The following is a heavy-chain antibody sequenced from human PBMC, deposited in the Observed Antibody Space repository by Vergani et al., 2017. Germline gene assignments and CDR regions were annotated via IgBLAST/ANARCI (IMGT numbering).Heavy chain of an antibody. V-gene: IGHV4-59*01. Sequence: QVQLQESGPGLVKPSETLSLTCTVSGGSISSYYWSWIRQPPGKGLEWIGYISYSGSTNYNPSLKSRVTISVDTSKNQFSLKLSSVTAADTAVYYCARDDSGSWISRGFDIWGQGTMVTVSS. CDR1: GGSISSYY. CDR3: ARDDSGSWISRGFDI. D-gene: IGHD1-26*01. CDR2: ISYSGST. J-gene: IGHJ3*02.